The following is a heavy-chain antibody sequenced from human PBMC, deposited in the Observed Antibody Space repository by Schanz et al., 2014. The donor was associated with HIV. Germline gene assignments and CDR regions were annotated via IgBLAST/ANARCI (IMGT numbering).Heavy chain of an antibody. CDR2: IIPLFGTT. D-gene: IGHD6-6*01. J-gene: IGHJ6*02. V-gene: IGHV1-69*01. CDR3: ARAEGYSTSSAWGEDYNYYGMDV. CDR1: GGTFINYA. Sequence: QVQLVQSGAEVKKPGSSVKVFCRASGGTFINYAFSWVRQAPGQGLEWMGGIIPLFGTTNYAPKFQGRVTINVDESTSTAYMELSSLRSDDTAVYYCARAEGYSTSSAWGEDYNYYGMDVWGQGTTVTVSS.